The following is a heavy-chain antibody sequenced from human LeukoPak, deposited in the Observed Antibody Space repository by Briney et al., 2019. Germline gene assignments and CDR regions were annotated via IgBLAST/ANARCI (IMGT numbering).Heavy chain of an antibody. CDR2: ISAYNGNT. CDR3: ARVLEWLSHYYGMDV. Sequence: ASVKVSCKASGYTFTSYGISWVRQAPGQGLEWMGWISAYNGNTNYAQKLQGRVTMTTDTFTSTAYMELRSLRSDDTAVYYCARVLEWLSHYYGMDVWGQGTTVTVSS. V-gene: IGHV1-18*01. CDR1: GYTFTSYG. J-gene: IGHJ6*02. D-gene: IGHD3-3*01.